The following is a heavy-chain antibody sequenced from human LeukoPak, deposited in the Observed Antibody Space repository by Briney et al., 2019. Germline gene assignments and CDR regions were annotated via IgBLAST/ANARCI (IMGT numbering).Heavy chain of an antibody. V-gene: IGHV1-46*01. D-gene: IGHD3-22*01. CDR3: ARSPRTYDSSGYLVY. CDR1: GYTFTSYY. CDR2: INPSGGST. Sequence: ASVKVSCKASGYTFTSYYMHWVRQAPGQGLEWMGIINPSGGSTSYAQKFQGRVTMTRDMSTSTVYMELSSLRSEDTAVYYCARSPRTYDSSGYLVYWGQGTLVTVSS. J-gene: IGHJ4*02.